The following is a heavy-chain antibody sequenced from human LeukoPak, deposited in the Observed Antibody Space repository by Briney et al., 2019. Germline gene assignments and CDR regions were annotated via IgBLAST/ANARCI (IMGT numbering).Heavy chain of an antibody. Sequence: GESLKISCKGSGYSFTSYWIGWVRQVPGKGLEWMGIIYPGDSDTRYSPSFQGQVTISADKSISTAYLQWSSLKASDTAMYYCASRYYYDSSGYSDAFDIWGQGTMVTVSS. CDR2: IYPGDSDT. V-gene: IGHV5-51*01. CDR1: GYSFTSYW. CDR3: ASRYYYDSSGYSDAFDI. D-gene: IGHD3-22*01. J-gene: IGHJ3*02.